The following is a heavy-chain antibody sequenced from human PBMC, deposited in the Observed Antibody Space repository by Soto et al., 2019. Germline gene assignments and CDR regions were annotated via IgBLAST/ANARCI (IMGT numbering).Heavy chain of an antibody. J-gene: IGHJ4*02. CDR3: ARDSGWPILNFDN. CDR2: SSYDGRET. D-gene: IGHD3-10*01. V-gene: IGHV3-30*03. Sequence: LRLSCAASDFDFSSYGIHWVRQAPGKGLEWVAASSYDGRETLYADSAKGRFTVSKEMSKNTAFLQMNAPRHEDTAVYFCARDSGWPILNFDNWGQGTPVTVSS. CDR1: DFDFSSYG.